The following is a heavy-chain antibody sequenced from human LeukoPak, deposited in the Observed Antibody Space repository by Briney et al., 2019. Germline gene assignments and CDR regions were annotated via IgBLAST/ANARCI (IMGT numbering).Heavy chain of an antibody. D-gene: IGHD3-22*01. CDR3: AREGYYYDSSHTT. Sequence: SETLSLTCTVSGGSITSGNYYWSWIRQPPGKGLEWIGYIYYSGSTYYNPSLKSRVTISVDTSKNQFSLKLSSVTAADTAVYYCAREGYYYDSSHTTWGQGTLVTVSS. J-gene: IGHJ4*02. V-gene: IGHV4-30-4*01. CDR2: IYYSGST. CDR1: GGSITSGNYY.